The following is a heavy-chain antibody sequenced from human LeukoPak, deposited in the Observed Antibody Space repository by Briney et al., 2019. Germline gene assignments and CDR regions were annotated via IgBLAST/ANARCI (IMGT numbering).Heavy chain of an antibody. J-gene: IGHJ3*02. V-gene: IGHV3-7*01. D-gene: IGHD3-22*01. CDR3: ARDRGGWYYDSSGYQANDAFDI. Sequence: GGSLRLSCAASGFTFSSYWMSWVRQAPGKGLEWVANIKQDGSEKYYVDSVKGRFTISRDNAKNSLYLQMNSLRAEDTGVYSCARDRGGWYYDSSGYQANDAFDIWGQGTMVTVSS. CDR1: GFTFSSYW. CDR2: IKQDGSEK.